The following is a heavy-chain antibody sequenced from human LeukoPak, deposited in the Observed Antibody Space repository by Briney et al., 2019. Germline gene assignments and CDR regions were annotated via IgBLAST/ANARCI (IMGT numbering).Heavy chain of an antibody. CDR1: GGSISSSSYC. J-gene: IGHJ6*03. V-gene: IGHV4-39*07. CDR3: ARVGSTTDYYYYYYYMDV. D-gene: IGHD2-2*01. CDR2: IYYSGSN. Sequence: SETLSLTCTVSGGSISSSSYCWGWIRQPPGKGLEWIGSIYYSGSNYYNPSLKSRVTTSVATPENHFYLKLSSVTAAATAVYYCARVGSTTDYYYYYYYMDVWGKGTTVTVSS.